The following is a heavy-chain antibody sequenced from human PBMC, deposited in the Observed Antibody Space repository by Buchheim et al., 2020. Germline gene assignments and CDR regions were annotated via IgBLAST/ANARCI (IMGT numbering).Heavy chain of an antibody. D-gene: IGHD5-12*01. J-gene: IGHJ4*02. Sequence: QVHLVESGGGLVKPGESLRLSYAASGFIFSDYYMSWIRQAPGKGLEWVSYISASGATRHYADSVKGRFTISRDNAKNSLHLQMNSLTAGDTAVYYCARGRVATDFDYWGQGTL. CDR2: ISASGATR. V-gene: IGHV3-11*01. CDR1: GFIFSDYY. CDR3: ARGRVATDFDY.